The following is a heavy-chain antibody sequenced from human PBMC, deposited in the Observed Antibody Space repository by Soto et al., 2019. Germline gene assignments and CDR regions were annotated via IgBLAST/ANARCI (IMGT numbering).Heavy chain of an antibody. D-gene: IGHD1-26*01. CDR1: GYSFTSYW. Sequence: GESLKISCKGSGYSFTSYWIGWVRQMPGKGLEWMGIIYPGNSDTRYSPSFQGQITSSANKSIRPAYQKCRSRKASDTAMYYCARPVGATPGAFDIWGQGTMVTVSS. CDR2: IYPGNSDT. V-gene: IGHV5-51*01. J-gene: IGHJ3*02. CDR3: ARPVGATPGAFDI.